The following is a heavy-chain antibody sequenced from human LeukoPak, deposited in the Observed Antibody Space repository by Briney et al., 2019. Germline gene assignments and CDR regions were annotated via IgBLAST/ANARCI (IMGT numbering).Heavy chain of an antibody. CDR3: AREFGGGYDYGWFDP. CDR1: GGTFSSYA. D-gene: IGHD5-12*01. Sequence: ASVKVSCKASGGTFSSYAISWVRQAPGQGLEWMGWINPNSGGTNYAQKFQGWVTMTRDTSISTAYMELSRLRSDDTAVYYCAREFGGGYDYGWFDPWGQGTLVTVSS. J-gene: IGHJ5*02. CDR2: INPNSGGT. V-gene: IGHV1-2*04.